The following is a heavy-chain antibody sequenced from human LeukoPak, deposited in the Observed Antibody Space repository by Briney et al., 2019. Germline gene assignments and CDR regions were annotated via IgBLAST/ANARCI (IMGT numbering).Heavy chain of an antibody. J-gene: IGHJ4*02. V-gene: IGHV3-23*01. CDR2: ISGSGGST. Sequence: GGSLRLPCAASGFTFSSYAMSWVRQAPGKGLEWVSAISGSGGSTYYADSVKGRFTISRDNSKNTLYLQMNSLRAEDTAVYYCAKDLARWLVRTSLVTFDYWGQGTLVTVSS. D-gene: IGHD6-19*01. CDR3: AKDLARWLVRTSLVTFDY. CDR1: GFTFSSYA.